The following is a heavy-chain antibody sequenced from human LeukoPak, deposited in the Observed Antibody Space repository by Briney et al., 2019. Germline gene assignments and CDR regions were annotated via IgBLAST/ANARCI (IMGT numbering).Heavy chain of an antibody. J-gene: IGHJ4*02. CDR1: GFTFRTYW. CDR3: ASSRGNDY. V-gene: IGHV3-7*01. Sequence: GGSLRLSCAASGFTFRTYWMTWVRQAPGKGLEWVANIKEDGSQKYYVDSVKGRFTISRDSAKNSLYLQMNSLRAEDTAIYFCASSRGNDYWGQGTLVTVSS. CDR2: IKEDGSQK. D-gene: IGHD4-23*01.